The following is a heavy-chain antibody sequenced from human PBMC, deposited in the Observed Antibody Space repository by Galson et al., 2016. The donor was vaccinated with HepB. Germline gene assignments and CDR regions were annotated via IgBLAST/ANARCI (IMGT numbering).Heavy chain of an antibody. CDR3: ARVSVSVADLSTNYYYGMDV. CDR1: GFNFNNYA. V-gene: IGHV3-23*01. Sequence: SLRLSCAASGFNFNNYAMSWVRQAPRKGLEWVSTISGSGATTYYEDSLKGRFTISRDNGKRTLYLQMNRLRAEDTAVYYCARVSVSVADLSTNYYYGMDVWGQGTTVTVSS. CDR2: ISGSGATT. D-gene: IGHD3-16*02. J-gene: IGHJ6*02.